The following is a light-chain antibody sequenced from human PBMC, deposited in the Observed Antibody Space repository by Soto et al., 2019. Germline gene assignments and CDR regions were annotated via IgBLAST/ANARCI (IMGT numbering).Light chain of an antibody. CDR2: TND. CDR1: SSNIGSNT. CDR3: AAWDDSLNGRV. J-gene: IGLJ3*02. V-gene: IGLV1-44*01. Sequence: QPVLTQPPSASGTPGQRVTISCSGSSSNIGSNTVDWYQQVPGAAPKLLIYTNDQRPSGVPDRFSGSKSGTSASLAISGLQSDDEADYYCAAWDDSLNGRVFAGGTKLTVL.